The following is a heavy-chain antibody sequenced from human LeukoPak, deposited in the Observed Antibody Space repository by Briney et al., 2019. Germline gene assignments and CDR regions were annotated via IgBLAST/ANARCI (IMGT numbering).Heavy chain of an antibody. J-gene: IGHJ4*02. Sequence: ASVKVSCKASGYTFTSYGISWVRQAPGQGLEWMGWISAYNGNTNYAQKLQGRITMTTDTSTSTAYMELRSLRSDDTAVYYCARVPARYYGSGSYDYWGQGTLVTVSS. D-gene: IGHD3-10*01. CDR3: ARVPARYYGSGSYDY. CDR2: ISAYNGNT. V-gene: IGHV1-18*01. CDR1: GYTFTSYG.